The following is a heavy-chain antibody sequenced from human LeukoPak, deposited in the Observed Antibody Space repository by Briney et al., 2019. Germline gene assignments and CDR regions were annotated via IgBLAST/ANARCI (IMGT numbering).Heavy chain of an antibody. Sequence: SETLSLTCTVSGGSISSYYWSWIRQPPGKGLEWIGYIYYSGSTNYNPSLKSRVTISVDTSKNQFSLKLSSVTAADTAVYYCASQGGYGDCAFGYWGQGTLVTVSS. V-gene: IGHV4-59*01. D-gene: IGHD4-17*01. J-gene: IGHJ4*02. CDR3: ASQGGYGDCAFGY. CDR2: IYYSGST. CDR1: GGSISSYY.